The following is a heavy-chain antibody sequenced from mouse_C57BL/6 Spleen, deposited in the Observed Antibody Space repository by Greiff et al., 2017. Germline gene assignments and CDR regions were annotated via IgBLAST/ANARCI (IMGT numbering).Heavy chain of an antibody. V-gene: IGHV5-9*01. Sequence: EVQVVESGGGLVKPGGSLKLSCAASGFTFSSYTMSWVRQTPEKRLEWVATISGGGGNTYYPDSVKGRFTISRDNAKNTLYLQMSSLRSEDTALYYCARQTHYGSSSYWYFDVWGTGTTVTVSS. CDR1: GFTFSSYT. D-gene: IGHD1-1*01. J-gene: IGHJ1*03. CDR2: ISGGGGNT. CDR3: ARQTHYGSSSYWYFDV.